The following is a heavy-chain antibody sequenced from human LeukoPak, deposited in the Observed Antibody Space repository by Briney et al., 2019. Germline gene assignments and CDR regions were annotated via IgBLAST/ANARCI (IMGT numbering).Heavy chain of an antibody. CDR3: ARDEWAGTVAY. CDR2: IKQDGREK. Sequence: GGSLRLSCAASGFTFNKYWMNWVRQAPGKGLEWVANIKQDGREKYYVDSVKGRFSISRDNAKNSLFLQMDSLRAEGTAVYYCARDEWAGTVAYWGQGTLVTVSS. D-gene: IGHD6-19*01. J-gene: IGHJ4*02. V-gene: IGHV3-7*01. CDR1: GFTFNKYW.